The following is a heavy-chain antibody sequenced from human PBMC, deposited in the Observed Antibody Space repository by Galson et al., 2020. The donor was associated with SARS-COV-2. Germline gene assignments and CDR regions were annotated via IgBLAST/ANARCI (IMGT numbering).Heavy chain of an antibody. V-gene: IGHV1-24*01. J-gene: IGHJ4*02. CDR1: GYTLAEFS. CDR2: SDQEAGET. CDR3: STFSPPEYANISLAATLDY. D-gene: IGHD6-19*01. Sequence: GESLKTACKVSGYTLAEFSMHWARQAAGKGLEWTEGSDQEAGETIDAEKFQGRITMTEDTSTDPAYMELSSLRSEDTAVYYCSTFSPPEYANISLAATLDYWGQGTLVTVSS.